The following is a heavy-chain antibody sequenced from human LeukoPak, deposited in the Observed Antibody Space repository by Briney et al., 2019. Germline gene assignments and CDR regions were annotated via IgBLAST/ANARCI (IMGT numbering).Heavy chain of an antibody. J-gene: IGHJ4*02. CDR2: ISAHTGNT. CDR1: GYTFTSYG. D-gene: IGHD3-22*01. Sequence: ASVKASCKGSGYTFTSYGISWVRQAPGQGLEWMGWISAHTGNTKSAQKFQDRVTMTTDTSSSTAYMDLTSLRSDDTAVYYCARDYDSTATRDYWGQGTLVTVSS. V-gene: IGHV1-18*01. CDR3: ARDYDSTATRDY.